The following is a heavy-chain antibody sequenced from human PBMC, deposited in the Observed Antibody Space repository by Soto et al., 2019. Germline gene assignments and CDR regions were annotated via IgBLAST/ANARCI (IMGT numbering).Heavy chain of an antibody. Sequence: QVQLQESGPGLVKPSQTLSLTCTVSGGSISSGGYYWSWIRQHPGKGLEWIGYIYYSGSTYYNPSLKCRVTISVDTSKNQFSLKLSSVTAADTAVYYCAIGQYYYGSGTQRMSGAFDIWGQGTMVTVSS. CDR2: IYYSGST. V-gene: IGHV4-31*03. CDR1: GGSISSGGYY. J-gene: IGHJ3*02. CDR3: AIGQYYYGSGTQRMSGAFDI. D-gene: IGHD3-10*01.